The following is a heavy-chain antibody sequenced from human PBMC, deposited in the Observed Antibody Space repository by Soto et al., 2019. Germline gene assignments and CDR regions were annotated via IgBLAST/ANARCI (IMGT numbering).Heavy chain of an antibody. J-gene: IGHJ5*02. CDR2: INTDGSRT. CDR3: ARVKSGSYDWFDP. V-gene: IGHV3-74*01. D-gene: IGHD3-10*01. Sequence: EVQLVESGGGLVQPGGSLRLSCAASGFTFSGYWMHWVRQAPGKGLVWVSRINTDGSRTSYADSVKGRFTISRDNAKNTVYLQMNSLRAGETAVYYCARVKSGSYDWFDPWGQGTLVTVSS. CDR1: GFTFSGYW.